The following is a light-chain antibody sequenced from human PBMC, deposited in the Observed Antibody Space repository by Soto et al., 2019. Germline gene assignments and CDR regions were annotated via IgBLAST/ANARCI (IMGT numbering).Light chain of an antibody. CDR2: DVS. J-gene: IGLJ2*01. Sequence: QSVLTQPASVSGSPGQSITISCTGTSSNYVSWYQQNPGKAPKLIIYDVSNRPSEISHRFSGSKSGNTASLTISGLQAEDEADYYCSSYTDSSVVFGGGTKVTVL. CDR3: SSYTDSSVV. CDR1: SSNY. V-gene: IGLV2-14*01.